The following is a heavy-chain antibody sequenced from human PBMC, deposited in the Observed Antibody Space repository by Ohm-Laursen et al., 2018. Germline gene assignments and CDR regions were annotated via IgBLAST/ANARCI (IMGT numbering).Heavy chain of an antibody. Sequence: SLRLSCTASEFTFSDYYMSWIRQAPGKGLEWVSYISSSGSIIYYADSVKGRFTISRDNALNSLYLQMNSLRADDTAVYYCARVDSSVGGYYYYGMDVWGQGTTVTVSS. V-gene: IGHV3-11*01. J-gene: IGHJ6*02. CDR3: ARVDSSVGGYYYYGMDV. CDR2: ISSSGSII. CDR1: EFTFSDYY. D-gene: IGHD3-22*01.